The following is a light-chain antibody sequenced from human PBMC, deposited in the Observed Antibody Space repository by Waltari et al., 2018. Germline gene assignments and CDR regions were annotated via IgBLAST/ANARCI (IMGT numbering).Light chain of an antibody. CDR1: QSVFYRSDNKNY. CDR2: WAS. CDR3: QQYYRSRT. Sequence: DIVMTQSPDSLAVSLGERATIDCKSSQSVFYRSDNKNYLDWYQHKPGQPPKLLFYWASTRESGVPDRFSASGSGTDFTLTINNLQAEDVAVYYYQQYYRSRTFGQGTKVEIK. J-gene: IGKJ1*01. V-gene: IGKV4-1*01.